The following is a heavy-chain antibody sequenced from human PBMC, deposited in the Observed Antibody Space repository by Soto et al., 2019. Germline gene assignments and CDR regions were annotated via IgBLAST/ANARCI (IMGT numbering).Heavy chain of an antibody. J-gene: IGHJ6*02. CDR1: GFDFSSYG. Sequence: QMQLVESGGSVVQPGTSLRLSFAAFGFDFSSYGRHWVRQTPGKGLEWVAVLGFDGGGRYYADSVKGRFTISRDNSKKMLYLQMDSLRAEDTALYYCAREPVGPDYAMDVWGQGTTVTVSS. D-gene: IGHD1-26*01. CDR2: LGFDGGGR. V-gene: IGHV3-33*01. CDR3: AREPVGPDYAMDV.